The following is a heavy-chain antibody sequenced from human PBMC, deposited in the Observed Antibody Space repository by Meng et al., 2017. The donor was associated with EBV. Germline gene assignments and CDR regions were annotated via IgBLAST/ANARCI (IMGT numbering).Heavy chain of an antibody. J-gene: IGHJ5*02. D-gene: IGHD1-26*01. Sequence: QVQLQQWGAGLLKPSETLSPTCAVYGGSFSGYYWGWIRQPPGKGLEWIGEINHSGSTNYNPSLKSRVTISVDTSKNQFSLKLSSVTAADTAVYYCARGGGNRGGIVGATYRLNWFDPWGQGTLVTVSS. CDR1: GGSFSGYY. V-gene: IGHV4-34*01. CDR3: ARGGGNRGGIVGATYRLNWFDP. CDR2: INHSGST.